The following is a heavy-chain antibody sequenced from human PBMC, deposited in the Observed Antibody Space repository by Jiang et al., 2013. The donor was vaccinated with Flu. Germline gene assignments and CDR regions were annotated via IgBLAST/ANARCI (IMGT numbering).Heavy chain of an antibody. CDR1: GDIVSNNSAT. J-gene: IGHJ3*02. D-gene: IGHD2-2*01. CDR2: TYYRSKWID. V-gene: IGHV6-1*01. Sequence: SQTLSLTCSISGDIVSNNSATWNWIRQSPSRGLEWLGRTYYRSKWIDDYALSVKSRITINPDTSKNHFSLQLNSVTPEDTAVYYCARDFHRYCSSTNCYAGAFDYLGPRDNGHRLF. CDR3: ARDFHRYCSSTNCYAGAFDY.